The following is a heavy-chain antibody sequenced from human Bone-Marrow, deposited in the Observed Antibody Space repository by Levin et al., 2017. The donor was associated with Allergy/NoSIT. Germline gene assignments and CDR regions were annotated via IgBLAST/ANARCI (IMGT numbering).Heavy chain of an antibody. J-gene: IGHJ5*02. V-gene: IGHV1-8*01. CDR1: GISLISNN. Sequence: GESLKISCKVSGISLISNNVNWVRQATGQGLEWMGWMNPKSGNTGYSERFQDRVTMTMDTSTNTAYMELSSLTSAATAGDYCATVKYYSSWSGYYALDPWGQGILVTVSS. CDR2: MNPKSGNT. CDR3: ATVKYYSSWSGYYALDP. D-gene: IGHD3-3*01.